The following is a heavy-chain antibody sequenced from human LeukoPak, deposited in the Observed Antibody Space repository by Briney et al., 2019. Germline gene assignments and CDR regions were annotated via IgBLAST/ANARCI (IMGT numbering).Heavy chain of an antibody. Sequence: AASVKVSCKASGGTFSSYAISWVRQAPGQGLEWMGGIIPIFGTANYAQKFQGRVTITTDESTSTAYMELSSLRSEDTAVYYCATPQISGYDYDGVGYYYYYMDVWGKGTTVTVSS. CDR3: ATPQISGYDYDGVGYYYYYMDV. V-gene: IGHV1-69*05. J-gene: IGHJ6*03. D-gene: IGHD5-12*01. CDR1: GGTFSSYA. CDR2: IIPIFGTA.